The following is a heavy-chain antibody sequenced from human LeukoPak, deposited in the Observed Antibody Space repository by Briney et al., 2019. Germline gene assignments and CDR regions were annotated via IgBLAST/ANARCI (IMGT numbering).Heavy chain of an antibody. CDR2: INPNSGGT. V-gene: IGHV1-2*02. CDR3: ATARDILTTISVGGFDY. D-gene: IGHD5-12*01. Sequence: ASVKVSCKASGYTFTGFYIHWVRQAPGQGLEWMGWINPNSGGTNYAQKFQGRVTMTRDSSISTAYMELSRLSSDDTAMYYCATARDILTTISVGGFDYWGQGTLVTASS. CDR1: GYTFTGFY. J-gene: IGHJ4*02.